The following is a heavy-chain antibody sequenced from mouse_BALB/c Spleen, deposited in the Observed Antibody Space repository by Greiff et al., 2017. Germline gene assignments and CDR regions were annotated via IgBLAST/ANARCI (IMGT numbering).Heavy chain of an antibody. D-gene: IGHD3-1*01. CDR3: ARSGRYFDY. CDR1: GYSITSDYA. V-gene: IGHV3-2*02. J-gene: IGHJ2*01. Sequence: DVKLQESGPGLVKPSQSLSLTCTVTGYSITSDYAWNWIRQFPGNKLEWMGYISYSGSTSYNPSLKSRISITRDTSKNQFFLQLNSVTTEDTATYYCARSGRYFDYWGQGTTLTVSS. CDR2: ISYSGST.